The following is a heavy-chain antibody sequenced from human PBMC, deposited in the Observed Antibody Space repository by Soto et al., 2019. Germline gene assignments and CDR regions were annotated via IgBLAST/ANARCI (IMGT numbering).Heavy chain of an antibody. CDR1: GGSFSGYF. V-gene: IGHV4-34*01. J-gene: IGHJ4*02. CDR3: GRGPYTYNSRYFDY. CDR2: INHSGIT. Sequence: PSETMSLTCTVSGGSFSGYFWTWIRQPPGKGLEWLAEINHSGITNYNPSVESRVSMSVDTSKNQFSLRLYSVTAADTAVYYCGRGPYTYNSRYFDYWGQGTLVTVSS. D-gene: IGHD1-1*01.